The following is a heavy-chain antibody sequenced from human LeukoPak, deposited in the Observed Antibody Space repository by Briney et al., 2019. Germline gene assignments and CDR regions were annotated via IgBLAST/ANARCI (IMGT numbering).Heavy chain of an antibody. CDR3: ARDGYNYPAAY. D-gene: IGHD5-24*01. Sequence: SQTLSLTCTVSGGSISSGGYYWSWIRQPPGKGLEWIGYIYHSGSTYYDPSLKSRVTISVDRSKNQFSLKLSSVTAADTAVYYCARDGYNYPAAYWGQGTLVTVSS. J-gene: IGHJ4*02. CDR2: IYHSGST. CDR1: GGSISSGGYY. V-gene: IGHV4-30-2*01.